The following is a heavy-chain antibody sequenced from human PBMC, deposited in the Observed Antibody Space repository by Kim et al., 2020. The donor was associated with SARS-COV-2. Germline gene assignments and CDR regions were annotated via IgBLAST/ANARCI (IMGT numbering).Heavy chain of an antibody. V-gene: IGHV3-30*18. J-gene: IGHJ6*01. CDR2: ISYDGSNK. CDR3: ANGGYCSGGSCYGSYYY. D-gene: IGHD2-15*01. CDR1: GFTFSSYG. Sequence: GGSLRLSCAASGFTFSSYGMHWVRQAPGKGLEWVAVISYDGSNKYYADSVKGRFTISRDNSKNTLYLQMNSLRAEDTAVYYCANGGYCSGGSCYGSYYY.